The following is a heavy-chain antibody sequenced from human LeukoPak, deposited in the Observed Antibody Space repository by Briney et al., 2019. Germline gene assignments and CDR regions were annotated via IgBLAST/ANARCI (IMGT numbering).Heavy chain of an antibody. CDR1: GFTFSSYG. D-gene: IGHD3-10*01. Sequence: GSLRLTCAASGFTFSSYGMHWVRQAPGKGLEWVAVIWYDGSNKYYADSVKGRFTISRDNSKNTLYLQMNSLRAEDTAVYYCARDLSGTWFGEGANWFDPWGQGTLVTVSS. J-gene: IGHJ5*02. CDR2: IWYDGSNK. V-gene: IGHV3-33*01. CDR3: ARDLSGTWFGEGANWFDP.